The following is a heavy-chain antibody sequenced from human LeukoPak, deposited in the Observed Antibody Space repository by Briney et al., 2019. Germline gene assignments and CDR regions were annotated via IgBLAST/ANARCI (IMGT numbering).Heavy chain of an antibody. D-gene: IGHD2-15*01. CDR1: GGSVSSGSYY. Sequence: PSETLPLTCTVSGGSVSSGSYYWSWIRQPPGKGLEWIGYIYYSGSTNYNPSLKSRVTISVDTSKNQFSLKLSSVTAADTAVYYCARIVVVVAATPVDWFDPWGQGTLVTVSS. V-gene: IGHV4-61*01. CDR3: ARIVVVVAATPVDWFDP. CDR2: IYYSGST. J-gene: IGHJ5*02.